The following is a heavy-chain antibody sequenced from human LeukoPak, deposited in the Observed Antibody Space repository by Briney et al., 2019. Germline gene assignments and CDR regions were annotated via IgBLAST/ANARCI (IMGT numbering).Heavy chain of an antibody. CDR2: ISSSSSYI. CDR1: GFTFSSYS. Sequence: PGGSLRLSCAASGFTFSSYSMNWVRQAPGKGLEWVSSISSSSSYIYYADSVKGRFTISRDNAKSSLYLQMNSLRAEDTAVYYCARALRDDYGDYAIFDYWGQGTLVTVSS. J-gene: IGHJ4*02. D-gene: IGHD4-17*01. CDR3: ARALRDDYGDYAIFDY. V-gene: IGHV3-21*01.